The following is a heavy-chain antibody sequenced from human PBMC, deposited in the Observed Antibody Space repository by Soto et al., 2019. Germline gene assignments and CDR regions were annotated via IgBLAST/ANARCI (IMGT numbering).Heavy chain of an antibody. CDR1: GGSISSGDYY. CDR3: ARETFKHGSTPSSNKDAFDI. J-gene: IGHJ3*02. V-gene: IGHV4-30-4*01. Sequence: QVQLQESGPGLVKPSQTLSLTCTVSGGSISSGDYYWSWIRQPPGKGLEWIGYIYYSGSTYYNPSLKSRVNISGDTSKNQFSLKLSSVTAADTAVYYCARETFKHGSTPSSNKDAFDIWGQGTMVTFSS. D-gene: IGHD6-6*01. CDR2: IYYSGST.